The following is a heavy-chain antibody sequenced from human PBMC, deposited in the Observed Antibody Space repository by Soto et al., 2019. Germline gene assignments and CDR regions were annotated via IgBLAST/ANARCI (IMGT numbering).Heavy chain of an antibody. CDR1: GFAVSSSY. D-gene: IGHD1-7*01. Sequence: EVQLVETGGDLIQSGGSLRLSCAASGFAVSSSYMMWVRQAPGKGLECVSVTYTGGSTHYADSVKGRFTISRDDSRNTLYLQMNSLRAEDTAVYYCARDPPTTSDYAMDVLGQGNTVLGSS. V-gene: IGHV3-53*02. J-gene: IGHJ6*02. CDR3: ARDPPTTSDYAMDV. CDR2: TYTGGST.